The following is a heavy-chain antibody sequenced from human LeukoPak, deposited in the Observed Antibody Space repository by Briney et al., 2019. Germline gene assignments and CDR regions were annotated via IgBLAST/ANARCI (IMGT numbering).Heavy chain of an antibody. CDR2: VLHSGDT. V-gene: IGHV4-39*01. CDR1: GGSISSPISY. Sequence: PSETLSLTCTVSGGSISSPISYWGWIRQPPGKGLEWFAAVLHSGDTCYSPSPEGVLTISTDASTNQYSLKMPSMTAADTAVYYCVWRIVGVSYAFDYWGQGALVTVSS. J-gene: IGHJ4*02. D-gene: IGHD1-26*01. CDR3: VWRIVGVSYAFDY.